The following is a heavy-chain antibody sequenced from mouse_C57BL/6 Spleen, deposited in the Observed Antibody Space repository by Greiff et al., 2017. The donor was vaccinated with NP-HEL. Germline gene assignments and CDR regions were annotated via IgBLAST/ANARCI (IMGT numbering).Heavy chain of an antibody. Sequence: EVMLVESGGGLVKPGGSLKLSCAASGFTFSSYTMSWVRQTPEKRLEWVATISGGGGNTYYPDSVKGRFTISRDNAKNTLYLQMSSLRSEDTALYYCARLHYDVYFDYWGQGTTLTVSS. CDR1: GFTFSSYT. CDR2: ISGGGGNT. CDR3: ARLHYDVYFDY. D-gene: IGHD1-2*01. J-gene: IGHJ2*01. V-gene: IGHV5-9*01.